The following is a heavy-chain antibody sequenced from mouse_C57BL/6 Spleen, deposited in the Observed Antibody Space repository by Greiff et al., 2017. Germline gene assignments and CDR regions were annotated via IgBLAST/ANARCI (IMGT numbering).Heavy chain of an antibody. J-gene: IGHJ3*01. V-gene: IGHV1-64*01. Sequence: QVQLQQPGAELVKPGASVKLSCKASGYTFTSYWMHWVKQRPGQGLEWIGMIHPNSGSTNYNEKFKSKATLTVDKSSSTAYMQLSSLTSEDSAVYYCARSYGYDPAWFAYWGQGTLVTVSA. CDR2: IHPNSGST. CDR1: GYTFTSYW. D-gene: IGHD2-2*01. CDR3: ARSYGYDPAWFAY.